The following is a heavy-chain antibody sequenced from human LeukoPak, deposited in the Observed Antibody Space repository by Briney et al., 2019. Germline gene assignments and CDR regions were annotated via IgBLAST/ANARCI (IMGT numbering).Heavy chain of an antibody. Sequence: GGSLRLSCAASGFTVSSNYMSWVRQAPGKGLEWVSFINSDGSTYYADSVKGRFTISRDNSKNTLYLQMNSLRAEDTAVYYCAKSGGLSGSGRLAMDVWGQGTTVTVSS. CDR1: GFTVSSNY. J-gene: IGHJ6*02. CDR2: INSDGST. V-gene: IGHV3-53*01. CDR3: AKSGGLSGSGRLAMDV. D-gene: IGHD3-10*01.